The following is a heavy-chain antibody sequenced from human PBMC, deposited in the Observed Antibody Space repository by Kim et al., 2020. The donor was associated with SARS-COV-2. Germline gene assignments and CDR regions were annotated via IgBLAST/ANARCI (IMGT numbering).Heavy chain of an antibody. J-gene: IGHJ5*02. Sequence: GGSLRLSCAASGFTFNSYWMQWVRQAPGKGLVWVSRINSEWSSTSYADSVKGRFTISRDNAKNTLYLQMNSLRAEDTAVYYCARDPTYCSGGSCYSNGFDPWGQGTLVTVSS. CDR2: INSEWSST. CDR1: GFTFNSYW. D-gene: IGHD2-15*01. V-gene: IGHV3-74*01. CDR3: ARDPTYCSGGSCYSNGFDP.